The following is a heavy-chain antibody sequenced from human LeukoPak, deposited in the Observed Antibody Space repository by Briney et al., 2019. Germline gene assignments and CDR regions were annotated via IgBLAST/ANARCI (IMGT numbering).Heavy chain of an antibody. CDR3: ARGPSSSWEGEPIDY. CDR1: GFTFSNAW. Sequence: GGSLRLSCAASGFTFSNAWMSWVRQAPGKGLEWVGRIKSKTDGGTTDYAAPVKGRFTISRDNSKNTLYLQMGSLRAEDMAVYYCARGPSSSWEGEPIDYWGQGTLVTVSS. V-gene: IGHV3-15*01. CDR2: IKSKTDGGTT. D-gene: IGHD6-13*01. J-gene: IGHJ4*02.